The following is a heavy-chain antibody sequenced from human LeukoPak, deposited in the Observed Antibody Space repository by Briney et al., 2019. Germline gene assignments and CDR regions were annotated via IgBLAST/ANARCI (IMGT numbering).Heavy chain of an antibody. CDR2: INHSGST. CDR3: ARQAIGFGEFHFDY. D-gene: IGHD3-10*01. Sequence: PSETLSLTCAVYGGSFSGCYWSWIRQPPGKGLEWIGEINHSGSTNYNPSLKSRVTISVDTSKNQFSLKLSSVTAADTAVYYCARQAIGFGEFHFDYWGQGTLVTVSS. CDR1: GGSFSGCY. J-gene: IGHJ4*02. V-gene: IGHV4-34*01.